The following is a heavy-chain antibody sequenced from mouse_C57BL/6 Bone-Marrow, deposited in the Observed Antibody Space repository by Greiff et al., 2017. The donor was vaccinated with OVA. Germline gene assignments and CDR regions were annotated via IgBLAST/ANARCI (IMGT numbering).Heavy chain of an antibody. CDR2: INPNNGGT. CDR3: ARRNRGCDGWGYFDV. Sequence: VQLQQSGPELVKPGASVKMSCKASGYTFTDYNMHWVQQSHGKSLEWIGYINPNNGGTSYNQKFKGKATLTVNKSSSTAYMELRSLTSEESAVYYWARRNRGCDGWGYFDVWGTGTTVTVSS. J-gene: IGHJ1*03. D-gene: IGHD2-3*01. V-gene: IGHV1-22*01. CDR1: GYTFTDYN.